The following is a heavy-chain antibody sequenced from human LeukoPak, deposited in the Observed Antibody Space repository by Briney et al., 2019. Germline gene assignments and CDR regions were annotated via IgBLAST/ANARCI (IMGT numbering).Heavy chain of an antibody. CDR3: ARHSPVGRYYDSSGYGDFDY. CDR2: IYYSGST. Sequence: TSETLSLTCTVSGGSISSYYWGWIRQPPGKGLEWIGYIYYSGSTNYNPSLKSRVTISVDTSKNQFSLKLSSVTAADTAVYYCARHSPVGRYYDSSGYGDFDYWGQGTLVTVSS. J-gene: IGHJ4*02. V-gene: IGHV4-59*08. D-gene: IGHD3-22*01. CDR1: GGSISSYY.